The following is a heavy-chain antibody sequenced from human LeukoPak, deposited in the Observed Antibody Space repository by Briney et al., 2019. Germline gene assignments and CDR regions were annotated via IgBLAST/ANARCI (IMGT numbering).Heavy chain of an antibody. V-gene: IGHV4-28*05. J-gene: IGHJ4*02. Sequence: SETLSLTCAVSGYSISSSNWWGWIRQPPGKGLEWIGYIYYSGSIYYNPSLKSRVTMSADTSKNQFSLNLSSVTAVDTAVYYCARTYDSSGYYFDYWGQGTLVTVSS. CDR1: GYSISSSNW. CDR2: IYYSGSI. CDR3: ARTYDSSGYYFDY. D-gene: IGHD3-22*01.